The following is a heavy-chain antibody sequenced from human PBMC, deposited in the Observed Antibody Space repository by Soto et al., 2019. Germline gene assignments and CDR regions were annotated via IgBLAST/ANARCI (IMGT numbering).Heavy chain of an antibody. V-gene: IGHV3-23*01. CDR2: ISGSGGST. J-gene: IGHJ6*02. D-gene: IGHD3-10*01. CDR3: AKKLFSGDYYGMDV. Sequence: GSLRLSCAASGFTFSSYAMSWVRQAPGKGLEWVSAISGSGGSTYYADSVKGRFTISRDNSKNTLYLQMNSLRAEDTAVYYCAKKLFSGDYYGMDVWGQGTTVTVSS. CDR1: GFTFSSYA.